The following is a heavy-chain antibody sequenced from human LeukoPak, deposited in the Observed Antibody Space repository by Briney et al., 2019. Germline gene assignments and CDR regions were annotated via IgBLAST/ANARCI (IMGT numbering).Heavy chain of an antibody. J-gene: IGHJ4*02. CDR2: INPNSGGT. V-gene: IGHV1-2*02. CDR1: GYTFTGYY. D-gene: IGHD2-2*02. CDR3: ARWGGYCSSTSCYTGFDY. Sequence: ASVKVSCKASGYTFTGYYMHWLRQAPGQGLEWMGWINPNSGGTNYAQKFQGRVTMTRDTSISTAYMELSRLRSDDTAVYYCARWGGYCSSTSCYTGFDYWGQGTLVTVSS.